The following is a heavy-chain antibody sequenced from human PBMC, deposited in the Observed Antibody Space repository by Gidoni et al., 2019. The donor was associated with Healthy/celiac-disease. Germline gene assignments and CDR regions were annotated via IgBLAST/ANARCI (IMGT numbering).Heavy chain of an antibody. Sequence: EVQLVESGGGLVKPGGSLRLSCAASGFTFRSSSMNWVRQAPGQGLEWVSSISSSSSYIYYADSVKGRFTISRDNAKNSLYLQMNSLRAEDTAVYYCARDHFPSPPYGYSSTVVPDYYYYGMDVWGQGTTVTVSS. CDR1: GFTFRSSS. CDR2: ISSSSSYI. J-gene: IGHJ6*02. D-gene: IGHD6-13*01. V-gene: IGHV3-21*01. CDR3: ARDHFPSPPYGYSSTVVPDYYYYGMDV.